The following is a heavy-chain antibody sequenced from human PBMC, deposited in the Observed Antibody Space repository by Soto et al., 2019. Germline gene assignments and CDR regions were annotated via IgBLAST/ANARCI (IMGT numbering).Heavy chain of an antibody. CDR3: ARDRYYYDSSGYYPVGYYYYGMDV. CDR1: GYTFTGYY. V-gene: IGHV1-2*02. J-gene: IGHJ6*02. D-gene: IGHD3-22*01. Sequence: ASVKVSCKASGYTFTGYYMHWVRQAPGQGLEWMGWINPNSGGTNYAQKFQGRVTMTRDTSISTAYMELSRLRSDDTAVYYCARDRYYYDSSGYYPVGYYYYGMDVWGQGTTVTVS. CDR2: INPNSGGT.